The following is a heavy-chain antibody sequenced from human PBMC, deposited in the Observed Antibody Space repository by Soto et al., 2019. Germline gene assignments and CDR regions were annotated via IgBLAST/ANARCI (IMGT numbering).Heavy chain of an antibody. CDR2: MNPNSGNT. CDR3: ARGYRAHRGVRGVIPQRNWFDP. D-gene: IGHD3-10*01. CDR1: GYTFTSYD. J-gene: IGHJ5*02. Sequence: QVQLVQSGAEVKKPGASVKVSCKASGYTFTSYDINWVRQATGQGLEWMGWMNPNSGNTGYAQKFQGRVTMTRNTSISTAYMELSSLRSEDTAVYYCARGYRAHRGVRGVIPQRNWFDPWGQGTLVTVSS. V-gene: IGHV1-8*01.